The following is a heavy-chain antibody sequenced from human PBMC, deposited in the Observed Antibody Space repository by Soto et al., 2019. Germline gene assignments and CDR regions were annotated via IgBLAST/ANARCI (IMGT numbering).Heavy chain of an antibody. CDR2: IKSKTDGGTT. CDR3: TTDLGSSSSTSCYEGCPAY. CDR1: GFTFSNAW. Sequence: GGSLRLSCAASGFTFSNAWMNWVRQAPGKGLEWVGRIKSKTDGGTTDYAAPVKGRFTISRDDSKNTLYLQMNSLKTEDTDVYYCTTDLGSSSSTSCYEGCPAYWGQGTLVNVSS. D-gene: IGHD2-2*01. J-gene: IGHJ4*02. V-gene: IGHV3-15*07.